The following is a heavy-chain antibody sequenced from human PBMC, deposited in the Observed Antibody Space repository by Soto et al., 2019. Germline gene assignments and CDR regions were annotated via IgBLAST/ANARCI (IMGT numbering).Heavy chain of an antibody. V-gene: IGHV3-15*01. Sequence: PGGSLRLSCAASGFTFSNAWMSWVRQAPGKGLEWVGRIKSKTDGGTTDYAAPVKGRFTFSRDDSKNTLYLQMNSLKTEDTAVYYCTTAGYYDILTGYYMRPFYYYYMDVWGKGTTVTVSS. CDR3: TTAGYYDILTGYYMRPFYYYYMDV. D-gene: IGHD3-9*01. CDR1: GFTFSNAW. J-gene: IGHJ6*03. CDR2: IKSKTDGGTT.